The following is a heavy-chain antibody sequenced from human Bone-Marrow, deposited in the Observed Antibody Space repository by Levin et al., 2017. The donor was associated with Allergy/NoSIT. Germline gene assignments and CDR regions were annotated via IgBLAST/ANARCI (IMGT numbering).Heavy chain of an antibody. D-gene: IGHD3-16*02. J-gene: IGHJ5*01. CDR3: AKFYSYGFES. CDR2: IAVTSDST. Sequence: WVRLAPGQGLEWMGAIAVTSDSTFHAQKFVDRVTLSSSPVTNIAYLEVGSLTSEDTAVYYCAKFYSYGFESWGHGTLITVSS. V-gene: IGHV1-69*01.